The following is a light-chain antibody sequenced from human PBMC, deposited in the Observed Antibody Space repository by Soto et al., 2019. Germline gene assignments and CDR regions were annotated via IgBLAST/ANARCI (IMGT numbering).Light chain of an antibody. Sequence: QSVLTQPASVSGSPGQSITISCTGTSSDVGGYNYVSWYQQHPGKAPKLIIYEVTNRPSGVSNGFSGSKSGNTASLTISGLQAEDEADYYCNSYTTTSSWVFGGGTKVTVL. CDR3: NSYTTTSSWV. CDR1: SSDVGGYNY. CDR2: EVT. V-gene: IGLV2-14*01. J-gene: IGLJ3*02.